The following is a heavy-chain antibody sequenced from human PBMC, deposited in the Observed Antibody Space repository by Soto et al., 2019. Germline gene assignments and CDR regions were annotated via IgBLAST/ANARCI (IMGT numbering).Heavy chain of an antibody. V-gene: IGHV3-48*01. J-gene: IGHJ4*02. CDR1: GFTFSSYS. CDR3: ARGTESLWFGDYGR. Sequence: EVQLVESGGGLVQPGGSLRLSCAASGFTFSSYSMNWVRQAPGKGLEWVSYISSSSSTIYYADSVKGRFTISRDNAKNSLYLQMNSLRAEDTAVYYCARGTESLWFGDYGRGGQGTLVTVSS. D-gene: IGHD3-10*01. CDR2: ISSSSSTI.